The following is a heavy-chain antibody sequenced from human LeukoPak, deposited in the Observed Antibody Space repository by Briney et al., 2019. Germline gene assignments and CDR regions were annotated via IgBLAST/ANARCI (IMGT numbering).Heavy chain of an antibody. CDR1: GGSISSGDHY. J-gene: IGHJ4*02. CDR3: ARNGPTFGETVY. V-gene: IGHV4-30-4*08. CDR2: VYYSGST. D-gene: IGHD3-10*01. Sequence: SQTLSLTCTVSGGSISSGDHYWSWIRQPPGKGLEWIGYVYYSGSTYYNPSLKSRVTISVDTSKNQFSLKLSSVTAADTAVYYCARNGPTFGETVYWGQGTLVTVSS.